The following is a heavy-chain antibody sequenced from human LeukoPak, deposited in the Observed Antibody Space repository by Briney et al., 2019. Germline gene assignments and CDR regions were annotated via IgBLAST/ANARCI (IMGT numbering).Heavy chain of an antibody. J-gene: IGHJ4*02. V-gene: IGHV2-5*01. D-gene: IGHD4-17*01. Sequence: SGPTLVKPTQTLTLTCTFSGFSLSTSGVGVGWIRQPPGKALEWLALIYWNDDNRYSPSLKSRLTITKDTSKNQVVLKMTNIDPVDTATYYCAHYGDYRFMYYFDYWGQGTLVTVSS. CDR3: AHYGDYRFMYYFDY. CDR2: IYWNDDN. CDR1: GFSLSTSGVG.